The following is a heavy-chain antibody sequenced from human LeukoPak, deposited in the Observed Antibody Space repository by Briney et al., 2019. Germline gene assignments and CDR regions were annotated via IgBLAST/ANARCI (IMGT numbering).Heavy chain of an antibody. D-gene: IGHD3-10*01. CDR1: GFTVSSNY. CDR2: IYTGGST. J-gene: IGHJ4*02. Sequence: GGSLRLSCAASGFTVSSNYMSWVRQAPGKGLEWVSVIYTGGSTYYADSVKGRFTISRDNSKNTLYLQMNSLRAEDTAVYYCAREYYYYGSGSFGGNAFDYWGQGTLVTVSS. V-gene: IGHV3-53*01. CDR3: AREYYYYGSGSFGGNAFDY.